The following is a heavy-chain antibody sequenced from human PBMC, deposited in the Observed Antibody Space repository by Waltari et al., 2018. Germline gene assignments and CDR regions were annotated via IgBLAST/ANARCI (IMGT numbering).Heavy chain of an antibody. CDR2: ISGSGGST. CDR1: GFTFSSYA. Sequence: EVQLLESGGGLVQPGGSLRLSCAASGFTFSSYAMSWVRQAPGKGLEWLSAISGSGGSTYYADSVKGRFTISRDNSKNTLYLQMNSLRAEDTAVYYCAKDSTIFDAFDIWGQGTMVTVSS. V-gene: IGHV3-23*01. CDR3: AKDSTIFDAFDI. D-gene: IGHD3-3*01. J-gene: IGHJ3*02.